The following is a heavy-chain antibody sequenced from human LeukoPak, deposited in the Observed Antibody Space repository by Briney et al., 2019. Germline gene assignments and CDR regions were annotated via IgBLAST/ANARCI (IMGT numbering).Heavy chain of an antibody. CDR1: GFTFSSYW. D-gene: IGHD5-24*01. J-gene: IGHJ4*02. CDR2: INSDGSTT. V-gene: IGHV3-74*01. Sequence: GGSLRLSCEASGFTFSSYWMHWVRQAPGKGLVWVSRINSDGSTTTYADSVKGRFTVSRDNAKNMLYLQMNNLRAEGTAVYYCASRSGMATTIDYWGQGTLVTVSS. CDR3: ASRSGMATTIDY.